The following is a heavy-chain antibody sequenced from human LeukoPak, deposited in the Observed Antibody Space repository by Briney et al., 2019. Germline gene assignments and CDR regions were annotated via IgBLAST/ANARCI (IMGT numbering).Heavy chain of an antibody. CDR3: ATDPATLGGTYYDILTGLPRGYAFDI. J-gene: IGHJ3*02. D-gene: IGHD3-9*01. Sequence: GASVTVSCKVSGYTLTELFMHWVRQAPGKGLEWMGGFDPEDGETNNPQKFQGRVTMTEDTSTDTAYMELSSLRSEDTAVYYCATDPATLGGTYYDILTGLPRGYAFDIWGQGTMVTVSS. V-gene: IGHV1-24*01. CDR1: GYTLTELF. CDR2: FDPEDGET.